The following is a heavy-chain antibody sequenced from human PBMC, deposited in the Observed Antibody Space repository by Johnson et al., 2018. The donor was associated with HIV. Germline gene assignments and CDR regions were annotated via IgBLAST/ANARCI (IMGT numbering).Heavy chain of an antibody. Sequence: MLLVESGGGVVRPGGSLRLSCAASGITFSDYYMSWIRQAPGKGLEWVSYISSSGNTIYYADSVKGRVTISRDNAKKSLYLQMNSLRAEDTAVYYCARDKGRGAFDIWGQGTMVTVSS. CDR2: ISSSGNTI. D-gene: IGHD3-10*01. V-gene: IGHV3-11*04. CDR3: ARDKGRGAFDI. J-gene: IGHJ3*02. CDR1: GITFSDYY.